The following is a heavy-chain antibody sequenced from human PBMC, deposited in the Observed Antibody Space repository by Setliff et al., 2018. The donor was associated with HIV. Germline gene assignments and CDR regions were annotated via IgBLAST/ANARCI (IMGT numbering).Heavy chain of an antibody. J-gene: IGHJ4*02. D-gene: IGHD6-13*01. CDR3: ARVNLPSGSWTTGFDY. Sequence: GGSLRLSCAASGFTFSSYAMHWVRQAPGKGLEWVAVISYDGSNKYYADSVKGRFTISRDNSKNTLYLQMNSLRAEDTAVYYCARVNLPSGSWTTGFDYWGQGTLVTVSS. CDR2: ISYDGSNK. CDR1: GFTFSSYA. V-gene: IGHV3-30-3*01.